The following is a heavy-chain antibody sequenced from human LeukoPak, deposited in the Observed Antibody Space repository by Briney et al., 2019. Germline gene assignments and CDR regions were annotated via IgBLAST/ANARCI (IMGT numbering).Heavy chain of an antibody. D-gene: IGHD3-22*01. CDR2: ISSSSSTI. V-gene: IGHV3-48*01. CDR3: AREVPYYYDSSGYYDGY. Sequence: PGGSLRLSCAASGFTFSSYSMNWVRQAPGKGLERVSYISSSSSTIYYADSVKGRFTISRDNAKNSLYLQMNSLRAEDTAVYYCAREVPYYYDSSGYYDGYWGQGTLVTVSS. CDR1: GFTFSSYS. J-gene: IGHJ1*01.